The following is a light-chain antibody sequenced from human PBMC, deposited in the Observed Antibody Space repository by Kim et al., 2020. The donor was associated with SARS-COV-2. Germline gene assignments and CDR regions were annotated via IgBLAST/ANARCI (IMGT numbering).Light chain of an antibody. CDR2: GAS. J-gene: IGKJ2*01. Sequence: LSPVERATLSCRASQTVTSSNFAWYQHKPGQAPRLLIYGASSRATGIPDRFSGSGSGTDFTLTISRLEPEDFAVYYCQQYGSSRYTFGQGTKLEI. CDR1: QTVTSSN. CDR3: QQYGSSRYT. V-gene: IGKV3-20*01.